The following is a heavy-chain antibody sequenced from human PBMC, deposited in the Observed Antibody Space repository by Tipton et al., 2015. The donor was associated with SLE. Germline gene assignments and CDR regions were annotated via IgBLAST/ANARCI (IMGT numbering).Heavy chain of an antibody. J-gene: IGHJ4*02. CDR1: GGSISSSGYY. Sequence: TLSLTCTVSGGSISSSGYYWGWIRQPPGKGLEWIGSIYYSGSTYYNPSLKSRVTISVDTSKNQFSLKLSSVTAADTAVYYCASQVPWNFDYWGQGTLVTVSS. CDR3: ASQVPWNFDY. CDR2: IYYSGST. D-gene: IGHD1-1*01. V-gene: IGHV4-39*07.